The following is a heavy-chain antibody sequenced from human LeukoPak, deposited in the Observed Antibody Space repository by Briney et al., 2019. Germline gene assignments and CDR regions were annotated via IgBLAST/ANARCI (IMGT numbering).Heavy chain of an antibody. V-gene: IGHV4-59*01. CDR3: ARGDGYNYWYFDL. D-gene: IGHD5-24*01. J-gene: IGHJ2*01. Sequence: TSETLSLTCTVSGVSISSYYWSWIRQPPGKGLEWIGYIYYSGSTNYNPSLKSRVTISVDTSKNQFSLKLSSVTAADTAVYYCARGDGYNYWYFDLWGRGTLVTVSS. CDR2: IYYSGST. CDR1: GVSISSYY.